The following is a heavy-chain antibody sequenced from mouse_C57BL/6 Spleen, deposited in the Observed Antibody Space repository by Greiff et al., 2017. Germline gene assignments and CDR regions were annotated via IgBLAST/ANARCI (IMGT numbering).Heavy chain of an antibody. V-gene: IGHV5-4*03. Sequence: EVKLVESGGGLVKPGGSLKLSCAASGFTFRSYAMSWVSQTPEKRLEWVATISDGGSYPSYQDNVKGRFTFARDNAKNQLYLQMSHLKSEDTAMYDGAKAYDGYSCDYGGQGTTLTVSS. D-gene: IGHD2-3*01. CDR3: AKAYDGYSCDY. CDR2: ISDGGSYP. CDR1: GFTFRSYA. J-gene: IGHJ2*01.